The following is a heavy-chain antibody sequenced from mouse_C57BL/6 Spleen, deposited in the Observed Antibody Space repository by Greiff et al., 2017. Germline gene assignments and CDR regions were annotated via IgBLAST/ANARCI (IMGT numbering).Heavy chain of an antibody. CDR3: ASNYYGNYAMDY. CDR1: GFTFSSYT. V-gene: IGHV5-9*01. D-gene: IGHD1-1*01. CDR2: ISGDGGNT. J-gene: IGHJ4*01. Sequence: EVKLVESGGGLVKPGGSLKLSCAASGFTFSSYTMSWVRQTPEKRLEWVATISGDGGNTYYPDSVKGRFTISRDNAKNTLYLQMSSLRSEDTALYYCASNYYGNYAMDYWGQGTSVTVSS.